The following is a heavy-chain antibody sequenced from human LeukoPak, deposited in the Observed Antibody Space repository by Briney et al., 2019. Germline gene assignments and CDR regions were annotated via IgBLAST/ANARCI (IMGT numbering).Heavy chain of an antibody. CDR1: AYTLTRYG. CDR3: SVYNWIDNGFDP. Sequence: ASVTVSCKASAYTLTRYGINWVRLAPGQGLEWMGWISAYNDNTNNMQKFKGRITLTADTSTNTPYLELRSLRSDDTAVYYCSVYNWIDNGFDPWGQGTLVTVSS. CDR2: ISAYNDNT. J-gene: IGHJ5*02. V-gene: IGHV1-18*01. D-gene: IGHD1-1*01.